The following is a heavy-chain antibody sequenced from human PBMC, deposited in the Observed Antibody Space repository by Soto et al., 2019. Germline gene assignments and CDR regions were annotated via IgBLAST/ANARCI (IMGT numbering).Heavy chain of an antibody. CDR1: GYTFTAYY. V-gene: IGHV1-2*02. Sequence: ASVKVSCKASGYTFTAYYIHWVRQAPGQGLEWMGWINPNSRDTNNAQKFQGRVTMTRDASTRSAYMELSRLKSDDTAVYYCARRTPTAAGPYIDFWGHGTLVTVSS. CDR3: ARRTPTAAGPYIDF. J-gene: IGHJ4*01. D-gene: IGHD6-13*01. CDR2: INPNSRDT.